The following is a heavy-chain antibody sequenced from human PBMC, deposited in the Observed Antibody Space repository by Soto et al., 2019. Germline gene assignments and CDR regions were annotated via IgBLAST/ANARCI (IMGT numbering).Heavy chain of an antibody. CDR1: GGSISSSSYY. Sequence: PSETLSLTCTVSGGSISSSSYYWGWIRQPPGKGLEWIGSIYYSGSTYYNPSLKSRVTISVDTSKNQFSLKLSSVTAADTAVYYCARPRSSAPPGVGYYYYYMDVWGKGTTVTVSS. V-gene: IGHV4-39*01. CDR3: ARPRSSAPPGVGYYYYYMDV. J-gene: IGHJ6*03. CDR2: IYYSGST. D-gene: IGHD6-6*01.